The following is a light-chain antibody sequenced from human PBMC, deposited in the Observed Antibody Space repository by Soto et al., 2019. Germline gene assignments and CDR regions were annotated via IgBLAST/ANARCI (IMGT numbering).Light chain of an antibody. CDR3: QQRSNWPPT. CDR1: QSVSSY. Sequence: EIVLTQSPATLSLSPGERATLSCRASQSVSSYLAWYQQKPGQAPRLLIYDASNRATGIPARFSGSGSGTDFTLPISSLEPEDFAVYYFQQRSNWPPTFGQGTK. V-gene: IGKV3-11*01. J-gene: IGKJ1*01. CDR2: DAS.